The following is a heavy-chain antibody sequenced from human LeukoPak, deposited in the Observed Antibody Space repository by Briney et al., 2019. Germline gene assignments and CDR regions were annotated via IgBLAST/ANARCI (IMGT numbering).Heavy chain of an antibody. CDR3: ARASVDYGDYDY. CDR1: GGSISSGGYY. V-gene: IGHV4-31*03. J-gene: IGHJ4*02. Sequence: SQTLSLTCTVSGGSISSGGYYWSWIRQHPGKGLEWIGYIYYSGSTYYNPSLKSRVTISVDRSKNQFSLKLSSVTAADTAVYYCARASVDYGDYDYWGQGTLVTVSS. CDR2: IYYSGST. D-gene: IGHD4-17*01.